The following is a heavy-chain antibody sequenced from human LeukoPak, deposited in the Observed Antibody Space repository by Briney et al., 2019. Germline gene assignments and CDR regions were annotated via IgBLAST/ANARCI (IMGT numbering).Heavy chain of an antibody. CDR3: ARARSSYGYGDAFDI. J-gene: IGHJ3*02. Sequence: PGRSLRLSCAASGFTFSTYAMHWVRQAPGKGLEWVAVTSYDGSSKYYADSVKGRFTISRDNSKNTLYLQMNSLRAEDTAVYYCARARSSYGYGDAFDIWGQGTMVTVSS. CDR2: TSYDGSSK. CDR1: GFTFSTYA. V-gene: IGHV3-30*04. D-gene: IGHD5-18*01.